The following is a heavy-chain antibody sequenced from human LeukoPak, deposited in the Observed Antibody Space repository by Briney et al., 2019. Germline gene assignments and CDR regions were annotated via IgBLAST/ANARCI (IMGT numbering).Heavy chain of an antibody. CDR2: VDHGGSGT. V-gene: IGHV3-74*01. Sequence: GGSVRLSCAASGFSFTSYWMHWVRQPPGKGLMWVARVDHGGSGTAYADAVTGRFTISRDNAKNTVYLQMNSLILEDTAVYYCVTDLGWGQGTLVSVSS. CDR3: VTDLG. J-gene: IGHJ4*02. CDR1: GFSFTSYW.